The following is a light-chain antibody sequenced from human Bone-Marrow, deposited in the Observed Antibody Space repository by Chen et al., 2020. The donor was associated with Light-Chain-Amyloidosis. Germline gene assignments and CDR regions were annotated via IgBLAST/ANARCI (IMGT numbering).Light chain of an antibody. CDR2: RDT. CDR3: QSADSSGTYEVI. V-gene: IGLV3-25*03. CDR1: ALPTKY. Sequence: SYELTQPPSVSVSPAQRARITRSGDALPTKYAYWYQQKPGPAPVLVIHRDTERPSGISERFSGSSSGTTATLTISGVQAEDEADYHCQSADSSGTYEVIFGGGTKLTVL. J-gene: IGLJ2*01.